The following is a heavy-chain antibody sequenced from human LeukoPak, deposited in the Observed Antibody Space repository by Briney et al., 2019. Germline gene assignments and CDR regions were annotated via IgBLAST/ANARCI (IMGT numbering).Heavy chain of an antibody. CDR1: GGSISSYY. CDR2: IYTSGST. Sequence: SETLSLTCTVSGGSISSYYWSWIRQPAGKGLECIGRIYTSGSTIHNPSLKSRPTMSVDTSNSQLSHKLISATAAHTAVSYFARGHRKIAVADYWGQGTLVTVSS. CDR3: ARGHRKIAVADY. V-gene: IGHV4-4*07. D-gene: IGHD6-19*01. J-gene: IGHJ4*02.